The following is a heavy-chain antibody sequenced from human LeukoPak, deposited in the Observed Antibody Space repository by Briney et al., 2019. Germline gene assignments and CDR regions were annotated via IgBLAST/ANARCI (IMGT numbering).Heavy chain of an antibody. CDR3: ASRGDGYSGYDALDY. V-gene: IGHV3-21*01. D-gene: IGHD5-12*01. CDR2: ISSSSSYI. Sequence: PGGSLRLSCAASGFTFTGSWMSWVRQAPGKGLEWVSSISSSSSYIYYADSVKGRFTISRDNAKNSLYLQMNSLRAEDTAVYYCASRGDGYSGYDALDYWGQGTLVTVSS. CDR1: GFTFTGSW. J-gene: IGHJ4*02.